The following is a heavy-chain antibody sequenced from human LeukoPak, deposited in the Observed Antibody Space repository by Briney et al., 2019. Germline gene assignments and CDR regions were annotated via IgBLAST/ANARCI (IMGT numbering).Heavy chain of an antibody. CDR2: ISGSSSYI. CDR1: GFTFSSYS. J-gene: IGHJ5*02. D-gene: IGHD2-15*01. Sequence: GGSLRLSCAASGFTFSSYSMNWVRQAPGKGLEWVSSISGSSSYIYYADSVKGRFTISRDNAKNSLYLQMNSLRAEDTAVYYCSLEGGSCAASWFDPWGQGTLVTVSS. CDR3: SLEGGSCAASWFDP. V-gene: IGHV3-21*01.